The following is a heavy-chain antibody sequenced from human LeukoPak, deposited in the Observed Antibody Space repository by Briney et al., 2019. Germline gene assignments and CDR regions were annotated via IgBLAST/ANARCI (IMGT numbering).Heavy chain of an antibody. CDR2: IYYSGNT. V-gene: IGHV4-39*07. Sequence: SETLSLTCTVSGGSISSSTYYWGWIRQPPGKGLEWIGSIYYSGNTYYNPSLKSRVTISVDRSKNQFSLKLSSVTAADTAVYYCASLRSTSYWGQGTLVTVSS. J-gene: IGHJ4*02. CDR3: ASLRSTSY. D-gene: IGHD2-2*01. CDR1: GGSISSSTYY.